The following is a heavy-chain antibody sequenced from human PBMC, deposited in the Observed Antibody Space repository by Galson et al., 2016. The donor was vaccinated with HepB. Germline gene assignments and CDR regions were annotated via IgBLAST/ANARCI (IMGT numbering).Heavy chain of an antibody. Sequence: PALVKPTQTLTLTCTFSGFSLNITSMCVSWVRQPPGKALEWLGLVDWDGDAFYSTSLKTRLTISKDTSKNQVVLTMTSIDYVDTATYYCARVVLRNSTNYYNDAFDFWGQGTMVTVSS. CDR3: ARVVLRNSTNYYNDAFDF. J-gene: IGHJ3*01. CDR1: GFSLNITSMC. CDR2: VDWDGDA. D-gene: IGHD2-8*01. V-gene: IGHV2-70*20.